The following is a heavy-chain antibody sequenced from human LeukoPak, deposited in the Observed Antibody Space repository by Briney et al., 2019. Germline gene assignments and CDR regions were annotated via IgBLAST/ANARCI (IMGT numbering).Heavy chain of an antibody. J-gene: IGHJ5*02. V-gene: IGHV4-34*01. CDR3: ARRFEGILWFGELFDP. CDR1: GGSFSGYY. CDR2: INHSGST. Sequence: PSETLSLTCAVYGGSFSGYYWSWIRQPPGKGLEWIGEINHSGSTNYNPSLKSRVTISVDTSKNQFSLKLSSVTAADTAVYYCARRFEGILWFGELFDPWGQGTLVTVSS. D-gene: IGHD3-10*01.